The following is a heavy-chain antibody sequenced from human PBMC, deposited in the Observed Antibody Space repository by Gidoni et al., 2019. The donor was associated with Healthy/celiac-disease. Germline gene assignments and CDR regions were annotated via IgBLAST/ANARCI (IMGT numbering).Heavy chain of an antibody. Sequence: GKGLEWIGEIYHSGSTNYNPSLKSRVTISVDKSKNQFSLKLSSVTAADTAVYYCARDRPAAGTGYYYYGMDVWGQGTTVTVSS. V-gene: IGHV4-4*02. J-gene: IGHJ6*02. CDR3: ARDRPAAGTGYYYYGMDV. D-gene: IGHD6-13*01. CDR2: IYHSGST.